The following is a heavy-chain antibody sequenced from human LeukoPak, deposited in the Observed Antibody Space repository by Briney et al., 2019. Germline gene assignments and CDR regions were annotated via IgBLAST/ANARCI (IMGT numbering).Heavy chain of an antibody. CDR1: GGTFSSYT. CDR2: IIPILGIA. Sequence: SVKVSCKASGGTFSSYTISWVRQAPGQGLEWMGRIIPILGIANYAQKFQGRVTITADKSTCTAYMELSSLRSEDTAVYYCARDGRYCSSTSCHWADYWGQGTLVTVSS. D-gene: IGHD2-2*01. J-gene: IGHJ4*02. V-gene: IGHV1-69*04. CDR3: ARDGRYCSSTSCHWADY.